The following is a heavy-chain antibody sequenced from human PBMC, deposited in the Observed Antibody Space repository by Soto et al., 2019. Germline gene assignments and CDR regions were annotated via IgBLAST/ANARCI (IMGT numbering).Heavy chain of an antibody. Sequence: SETLSLTCTVSGGSIRSYYWTWIRQPPGKGLEWLGYIFYSGSTFYNPSLKSRVTISIHTSKSQFSLQLTSVTAADTAVYYCARGAADKAMVASWGQGNLVTVFS. CDR1: GGSIRSYY. CDR3: ARGAADKAMVAS. D-gene: IGHD5-18*01. J-gene: IGHJ4*02. CDR2: IFYSGST. V-gene: IGHV4-59*01.